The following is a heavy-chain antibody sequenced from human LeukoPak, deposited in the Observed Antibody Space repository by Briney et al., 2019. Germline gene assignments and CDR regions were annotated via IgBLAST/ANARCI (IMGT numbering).Heavy chain of an antibody. D-gene: IGHD6-19*01. Sequence: SETLSLTCTVSGGSISSYYWSWIRQPAGKGLEWIGRIYTSGSTNYNPSLKRRVTMSVDTSKNQFSLKLSSVAAADTAVYYCARMGEQWLNFDYWGQGTLVTVSS. CDR2: IYTSGST. CDR3: ARMGEQWLNFDY. V-gene: IGHV4-4*07. J-gene: IGHJ4*02. CDR1: GGSISSYY.